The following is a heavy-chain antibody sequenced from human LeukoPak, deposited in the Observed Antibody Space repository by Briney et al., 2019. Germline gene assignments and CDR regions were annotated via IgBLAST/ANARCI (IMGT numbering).Heavy chain of an antibody. CDR1: GFTSSSYW. D-gene: IGHD3-10*01. CDR2: IKQDGSEK. J-gene: IGHJ6*04. V-gene: IGHV3-7*03. CDR3: ARVGPLLWFGESPGYYYYGMDV. Sequence: PGGSLRLSCAASGFTSSSYWMSWVRQAPGKGLEWVANIKQDGSEKYYVDSVKGRFTISRDNAKNSLYLQMNSLRAEDTAVYYCARVGPLLWFGESPGYYYYGMDVWGKGTTVTVSS.